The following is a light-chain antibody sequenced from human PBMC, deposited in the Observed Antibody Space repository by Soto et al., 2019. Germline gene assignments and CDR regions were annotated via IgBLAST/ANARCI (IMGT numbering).Light chain of an antibody. Sequence: QSVLTQPPSASGTPGQRVSISCSGARSNIAVNSVDWYQQLPGTAPKVLIYANNQRPSGVPDRFSGSKSGTSASLAINGLQSDDEAHYFCAAWDDSLNGRVFGGGTKLTVL. CDR2: ANN. J-gene: IGLJ3*02. V-gene: IGLV1-44*01. CDR1: RSNIAVNS. CDR3: AAWDDSLNGRV.